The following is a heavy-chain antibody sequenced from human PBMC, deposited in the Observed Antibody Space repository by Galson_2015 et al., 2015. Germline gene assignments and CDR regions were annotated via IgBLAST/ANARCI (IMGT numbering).Heavy chain of an antibody. CDR1: GLTFVNDW. V-gene: IGHV3-15*01. Sequence: SLRLSCAASGLTFVNDWMSWVRQAPGRGLEWVARIKGKTDGETTDYAIHVKGSFTIFRDDSRNTLYLQLNSLEIEDTAVYYCTTDPGDYEDYWGQGTLVTVSS. D-gene: IGHD4-17*01. J-gene: IGHJ4*02. CDR3: TTDPGDYEDY. CDR2: IKGKTDGETT.